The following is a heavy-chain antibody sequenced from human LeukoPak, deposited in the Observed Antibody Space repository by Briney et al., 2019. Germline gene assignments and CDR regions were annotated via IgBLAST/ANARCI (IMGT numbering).Heavy chain of an antibody. CDR3: EKEGDIVVVPAIDY. Sequence: GGSLRLFCAASGFTFSSYAMSWVRQAPGKGLEWVSAISGSGGSTYYADSVKGRFTISRDNSKNTLYLQMNSLRAEDTAVYYCEKEGDIVVVPAIDYWGQGTLVTVSS. CDR1: GFTFSSYA. CDR2: ISGSGGST. V-gene: IGHV3-23*01. D-gene: IGHD2-2*01. J-gene: IGHJ4*02.